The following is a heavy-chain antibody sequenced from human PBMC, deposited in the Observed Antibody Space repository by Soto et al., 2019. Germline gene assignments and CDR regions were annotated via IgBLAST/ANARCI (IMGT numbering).Heavy chain of an antibody. CDR3: AGARLAAGTGWLDA. J-gene: IGHJ5*02. CDR1: GYTFTSYD. CDR2: MNPNSGNT. Sequence: QVQLVQSGAEVKKPGASVKVSCKASGYTFTSYDINWVRQATGQGLEWMGWMNPNSGNTGYAQKFQGRVTMTRNTSRSTAYTELRSLRSEDTAVYYGAGARLAAGTGWLDAWGQGTLVTVYS. D-gene: IGHD6-13*01. V-gene: IGHV1-8*01.